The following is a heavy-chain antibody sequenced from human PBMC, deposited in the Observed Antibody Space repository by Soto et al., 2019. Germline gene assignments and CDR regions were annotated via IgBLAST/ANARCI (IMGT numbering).Heavy chain of an antibody. V-gene: IGHV1-18*04. J-gene: IGHJ4*02. CDR1: GYTFTSYG. D-gene: IGHD5-18*01. Sequence: WASVKVSCKASGYTFTSYGISWVRQAPGQGLEWMGWISAYNGNTNYAQKLQGRVTMTTDTSTSTAYMELRSLRSDDTAVYYCARDRSYGPPDLDYYFDYWGQGTLVTVSS. CDR3: ARDRSYGPPDLDYYFDY. CDR2: ISAYNGNT.